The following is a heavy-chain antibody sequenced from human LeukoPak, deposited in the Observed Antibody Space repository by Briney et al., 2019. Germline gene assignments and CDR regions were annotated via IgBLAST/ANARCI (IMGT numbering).Heavy chain of an antibody. J-gene: IGHJ4*02. CDR3: ARRAGEYSHPYDY. Sequence: GGSLRLSCAASGFIVSGTYMTWVRQAPGKGLECVSIIYSGGDTYYTDSVKGRFSVSRDNSKNTLYLQMNSLRAEDTAVYYCARRAGEYSHPYDYWGQGTLVTVSS. V-gene: IGHV3-53*01. CDR1: GFIVSGTY. D-gene: IGHD4-17*01. CDR2: IYSGGDT.